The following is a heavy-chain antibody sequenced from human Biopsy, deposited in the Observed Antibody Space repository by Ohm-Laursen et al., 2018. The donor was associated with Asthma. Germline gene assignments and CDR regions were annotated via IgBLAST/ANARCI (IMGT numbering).Heavy chain of an antibody. CDR1: GDSLGSFLNYA. V-gene: IGHV1-69*01. D-gene: IGHD2-21*01. CDR2: LIPVLGTA. J-gene: IGHJ1*01. CDR3: ARGGGAHFQH. Sequence: SSVKVSCKTSGDSLGSFLNYAISWVRQAPRQGLEWMGGLIPVLGTADYAPMFEGRVTITADESTSTAYMELSSLRSEDTAVYYCARGGGAHFQHWGQGTLVTVSS.